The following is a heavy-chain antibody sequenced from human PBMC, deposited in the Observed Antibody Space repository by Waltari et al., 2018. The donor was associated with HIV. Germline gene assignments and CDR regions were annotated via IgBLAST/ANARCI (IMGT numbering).Heavy chain of an antibody. D-gene: IGHD3-3*01. CDR2: IYYSGIT. J-gene: IGHJ4*02. V-gene: IGHV4-39*01. CDR3: ARHFGVADDFWSGYHYTPFDY. Sequence: QLQLQESGPGLVKPSETLSLTCTVSGGSISSSSYYWGWIRQTPGKGLEWMGSIYYSGITSYPTSHKLGVTIAVYTSMNRFSLKLSVVTAADTAVYYCARHFGVADDFWSGYHYTPFDYWGQGTLVTVSS. CDR1: GGSISSSSYY.